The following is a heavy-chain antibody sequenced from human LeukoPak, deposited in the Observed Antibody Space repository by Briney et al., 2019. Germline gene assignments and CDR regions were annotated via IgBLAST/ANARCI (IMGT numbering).Heavy chain of an antibody. V-gene: IGHV1-69*05. D-gene: IGHD1-7*01. CDR1: GGTFSSYA. CDR2: IIPIFGTA. Sequence: SVKVSCKASGGTFSSYAISWVRQAPRQGLEWMGGIIPIFGTANYAQKFQGRVTITTDESTSTAYMELSSLRSEDTAVYYCARQVQLELRPYNWFDPWGQGTLVTVSS. J-gene: IGHJ5*02. CDR3: ARQVQLELRPYNWFDP.